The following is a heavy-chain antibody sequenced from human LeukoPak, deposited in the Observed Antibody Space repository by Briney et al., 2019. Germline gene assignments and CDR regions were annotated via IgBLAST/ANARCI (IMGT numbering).Heavy chain of an antibody. V-gene: IGHV3-23*01. CDR1: GFTFSSYA. D-gene: IGHD2-2*01. J-gene: IGHJ5*02. CDR3: AKQPRLYCSSTSCYLAA. Sequence: PGGSLRLSCAASGFTFSSYATSWVRQAPGKGLEWVSAISGSGGSTYYADSVKGRFTISRDNSKNTLYLQMNSLRAEDTAVYYCAKQPRLYCSSTSCYLAAWGQGTLVTVSS. CDR2: ISGSGGST.